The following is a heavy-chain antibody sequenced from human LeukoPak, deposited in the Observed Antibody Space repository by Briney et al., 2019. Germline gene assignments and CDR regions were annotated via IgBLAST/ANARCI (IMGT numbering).Heavy chain of an antibody. J-gene: IGHJ4*02. Sequence: GESLKISCKGSGYIFTSYWINWVRQTPGKGLEWMGRIDPSDSYTKYSPSFQVHVTISADKSISTAYLQWSSLKASDTAMYYCARRLYSGDEAYDYWGQGTLVTVSS. CDR2: IDPSDSYT. CDR1: GYIFTSYW. D-gene: IGHD5-12*01. CDR3: ARRLYSGDEAYDY. V-gene: IGHV5-10-1*01.